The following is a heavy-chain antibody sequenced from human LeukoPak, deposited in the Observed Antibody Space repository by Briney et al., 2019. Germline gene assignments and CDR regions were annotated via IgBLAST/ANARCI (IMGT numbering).Heavy chain of an antibody. CDR3: ARPLDY. J-gene: IGHJ4*02. Sequence: PGGSLRLSCAASGFSFSTYWMTWVRQAPGKGLEWVAHIKYDGSEKIYVDSVRGRCTISRDNAKNSLYLHMNSLRAEDTAVYYCARPLDYWGQGTLVTVSS. CDR2: IKYDGSEK. CDR1: GFSFSTYW. V-gene: IGHV3-7*01.